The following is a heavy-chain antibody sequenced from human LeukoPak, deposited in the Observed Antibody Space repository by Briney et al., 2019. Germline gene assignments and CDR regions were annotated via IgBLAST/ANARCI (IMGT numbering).Heavy chain of an antibody. CDR1: GFTFNKAW. V-gene: IGHV3-15*01. D-gene: IGHD4-17*01. J-gene: IGHJ4*02. CDR3: ATDLGDYGDYIRE. CDR2: IKSKTAGGAT. Sequence: GGSLRLSCAASGFTFNKAWMSWIRQAPGKGLEWVGRIKSKTAGGATDYPPPVKGRFIISRDDSKNMVYLQMNSLKTEDTALYYCATDLGDYGDYIREWGQGTLVTVSS.